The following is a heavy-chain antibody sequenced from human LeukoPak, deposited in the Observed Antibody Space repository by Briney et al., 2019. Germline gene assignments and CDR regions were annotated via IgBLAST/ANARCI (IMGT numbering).Heavy chain of an antibody. J-gene: IGHJ4*02. CDR1: GYTFTSYY. D-gene: IGHD3-3*01. Sequence: GASVKVSCKASGYTFTSYYMHWVRQAPGQGLEWMGIINPSGGSTSNAQKFQGRVNMNKDTSTSTVYMELSSLRSEDTAVYYCARDRSGYYSDFDYWGQGTLVTVSS. CDR3: ARDRSGYYSDFDY. V-gene: IGHV1-46*01. CDR2: INPSGGST.